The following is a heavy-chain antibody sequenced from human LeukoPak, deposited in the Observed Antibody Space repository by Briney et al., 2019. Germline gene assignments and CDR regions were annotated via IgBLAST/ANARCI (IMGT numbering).Heavy chain of an antibody. J-gene: IGHJ5*02. V-gene: IGHV4-34*01. D-gene: IGHD3-10*01. CDR1: GGSFSGYY. CDR3: ARMVLWFGESTFDP. CDR2: INHSGST. Sequence: SETLSLTCAVYGGSFSGYYWSWIRQPPGKGLEWIGEINHSGSTNYNTSLKSRVTISVDTTKNRFTLKLSSVTAADRAVYYCARMVLWFGESTFDPWGQGTLVTVSS.